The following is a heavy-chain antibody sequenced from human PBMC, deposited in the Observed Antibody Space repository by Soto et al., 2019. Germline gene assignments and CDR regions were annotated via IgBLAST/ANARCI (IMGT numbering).Heavy chain of an antibody. Sequence: SSVQVSCTSSGYTFTSYYMHWVRQAPGQGLEWMGIINPSGGSTSYAQKFQGRVTMTRDTSTSTVYMELSSLRSEDTAVYYCAAERKIVGTIWDFDGWGKGNLVTVYS. V-gene: IGHV1-46*01. CDR3: AAERKIVGTIWDFDG. J-gene: IGHJ1*01. CDR1: GYTFTSYY. D-gene: IGHD1-26*01. CDR2: INPSGGST.